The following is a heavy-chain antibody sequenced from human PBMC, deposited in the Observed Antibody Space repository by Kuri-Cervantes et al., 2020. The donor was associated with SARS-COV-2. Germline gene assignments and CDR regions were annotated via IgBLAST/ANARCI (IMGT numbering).Heavy chain of an antibody. CDR3: AKDQVPAVKAEYFQH. CDR1: GFTFSNYA. J-gene: IGHJ1*01. Sequence: LSLSCAASGFTFSNYALSWVRQAPGKGLEWVATISGGGKITHYADSVKGRFTMSRDNSKNTLYLQMNSLRAEDTAVYHCAKDQVPAVKAEYFQHWGQGTLVTVSS. CDR2: ISGGGKIT. D-gene: IGHD2-2*01. V-gene: IGHV3-23*01.